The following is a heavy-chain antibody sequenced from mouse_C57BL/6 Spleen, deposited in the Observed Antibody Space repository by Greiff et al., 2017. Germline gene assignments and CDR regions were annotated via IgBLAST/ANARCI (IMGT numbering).Heavy chain of an antibody. CDR1: GFTFSDYY. CDR3: AREITGRGPYFDY. CDR2: INYDGSST. Sequence: DVKLVESEGGLVQPGSSMKLSCTASGFTFSDYYMAWVRQVPEKGLEWVANINYDGSSTYYLDSLKSRFIISRDNAKNILYLQMSSLKSEDTATYYCAREITGRGPYFDYWGQGTTLTVSS. D-gene: IGHD4-1*01. V-gene: IGHV5-16*01. J-gene: IGHJ2*01.